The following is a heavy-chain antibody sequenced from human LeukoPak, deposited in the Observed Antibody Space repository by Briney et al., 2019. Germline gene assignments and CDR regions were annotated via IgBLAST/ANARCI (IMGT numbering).Heavy chain of an antibody. CDR1: GGSISSGGYY. Sequence: SETLSLTCTVYGGSISSGGYYWSWIRQPPGKGLEWIGYVYHSGSTYYNPSLKSRVTISVDRSKNQLSLNLSSVTAADTAVYYCARVYSSGSRAFQYWGQGTLVTVSS. V-gene: IGHV4-30-2*01. D-gene: IGHD6-19*01. CDR2: VYHSGST. J-gene: IGHJ1*01. CDR3: ARVYSSGSRAFQY.